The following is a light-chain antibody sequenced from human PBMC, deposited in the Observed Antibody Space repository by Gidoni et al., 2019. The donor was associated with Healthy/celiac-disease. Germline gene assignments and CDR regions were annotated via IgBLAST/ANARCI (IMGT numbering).Light chain of an antibody. V-gene: IGKV1-39*01. Sequence: DIQMTQSPSSLSASVGDRVTITCRASQSIRSYLNWYQQKPGKDPKLLIYAASSLQSGVPSRFSGSGSGTDFTLTISSLQPEDFATYYCQQSYSTPFTFGPGTKVDIK. J-gene: IGKJ3*01. CDR1: QSIRSY. CDR3: QQSYSTPFT. CDR2: AAS.